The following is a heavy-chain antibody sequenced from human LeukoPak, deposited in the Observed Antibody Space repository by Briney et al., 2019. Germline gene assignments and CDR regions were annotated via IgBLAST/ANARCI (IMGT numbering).Heavy chain of an antibody. CDR3: ASVESSIAARPLIY. CDR2: IKEDGSEE. Sequence: GGSLRLSCAASGFKFSDFWMTWVRQTPGKGLEWVANIKEDGSEEYHVDSVKGRFTISRDNAKNSLYLQMNSLRAEDTAVYYCASVESSIAARPLIYWGQGTLVTVSS. CDR1: GFKFSDFW. J-gene: IGHJ4*02. D-gene: IGHD6-6*01. V-gene: IGHV3-7*01.